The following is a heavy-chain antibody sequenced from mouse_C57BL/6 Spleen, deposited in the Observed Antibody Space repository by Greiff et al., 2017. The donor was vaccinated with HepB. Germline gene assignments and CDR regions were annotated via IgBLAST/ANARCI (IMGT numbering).Heavy chain of an antibody. CDR2: IYPGDGDT. CDR1: GYAFSSSW. J-gene: IGHJ2*01. V-gene: IGHV1-82*01. Sequence: VQLQQSGPELVKPGASVKISCKASGYAFSSSWMNWVKQRPGKGLEWIGRIYPGDGDTNYNGKFKGKATLTADKSSSTAYMQLSSLTSEDSAVYFCARSGAFRFDYWGQGTTLTVSS. CDR3: ARSGAFRFDY.